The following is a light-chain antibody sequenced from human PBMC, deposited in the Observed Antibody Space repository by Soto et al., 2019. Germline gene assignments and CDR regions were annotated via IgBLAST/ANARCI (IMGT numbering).Light chain of an antibody. J-gene: IGKJ1*01. V-gene: IGKV1-5*03. CDR3: QQYQTFWT. CDR1: QSIDRW. CDR2: KAS. Sequence: DIQMTQSPSTLSASIGDRVTITCRASQSIDRWLAWFQQKPGKAPQVLVYKASNLESGVPSRFSGGGFGTEFTLTISSLQPDDYATYYCQQYQTFWTFGQGTKVDI.